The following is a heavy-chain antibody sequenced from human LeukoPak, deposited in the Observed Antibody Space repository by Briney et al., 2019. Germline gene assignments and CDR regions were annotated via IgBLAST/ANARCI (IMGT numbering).Heavy chain of an antibody. V-gene: IGHV3-7*04. CDR1: GFTFSTYW. J-gene: IGHJ2*01. CDR3: VRCGRSEWYFDL. CDR2: IKQDGYEK. Sequence: PGGSLRLSCAVSGFTFSTYWMSWVRQAPGKGLEWVANIKQDGYEKYYVDSVRGRFTISRDNAKNSLFLQMNILRAEDTAVYYCVRCGRSEWYFDLWGRGTLVTVSS. D-gene: IGHD1-26*01.